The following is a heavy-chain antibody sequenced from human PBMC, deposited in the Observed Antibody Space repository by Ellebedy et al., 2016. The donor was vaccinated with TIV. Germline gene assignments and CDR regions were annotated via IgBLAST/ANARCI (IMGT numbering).Heavy chain of an antibody. D-gene: IGHD2-15*01. CDR3: ARHPPGEYCTGVSC. J-gene: IGHJ4*02. CDR1: AYTFTSYD. V-gene: IGHV1-8*02. Sequence: AASVKVSCKAPAYTFTSYDINWVRQATGQGLEWMGWMTPNSGNAGSAQKFQGRVTMTWNTSISTAYMELSSLRSEDTAVYYCARHPPGEYCTGVSCWGQGTLVTVSS. CDR2: MTPNSGNA.